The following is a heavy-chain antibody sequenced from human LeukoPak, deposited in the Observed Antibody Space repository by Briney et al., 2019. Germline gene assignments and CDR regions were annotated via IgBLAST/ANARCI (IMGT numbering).Heavy chain of an antibody. Sequence: SETLSLTCTVCGGSISSYYWSWIRQPPGKGLEWIGYIYYSGSTNYNPSLKSRVTISVDTSKNQFSLKLSSVTAADTAVYYCARERGRDGYNWPDYWGQGTLVTVSS. CDR2: IYYSGST. D-gene: IGHD5-24*01. V-gene: IGHV4-59*01. CDR3: ARERGRDGYNWPDY. J-gene: IGHJ4*02. CDR1: GGSISSYY.